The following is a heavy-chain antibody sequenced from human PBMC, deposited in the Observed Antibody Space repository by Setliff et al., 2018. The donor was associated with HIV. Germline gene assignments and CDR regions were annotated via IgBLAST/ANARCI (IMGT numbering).Heavy chain of an antibody. CDR1: GGSIKNYY. V-gene: IGHV4-59*12. D-gene: IGHD3-22*01. CDR2: IYYSGST. J-gene: IGHJ4*02. Sequence: ETLSLTCTVSGGSIKNYYWSWIRQPPGKGLEWIGNIYYSGSTYYNPSLKSRLTISKDTSKNHFSLQLSSVTAADTAVYYCARDNYDSRGYFFGYWGQGTLVTVSS. CDR3: ARDNYDSRGYFFGY.